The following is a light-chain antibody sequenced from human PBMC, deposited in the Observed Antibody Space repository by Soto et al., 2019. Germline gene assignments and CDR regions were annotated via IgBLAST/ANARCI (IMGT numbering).Light chain of an antibody. CDR3: QAWDSSLVV. J-gene: IGLJ2*01. CDR1: KLGDKY. CDR2: QDS. V-gene: IGLV3-1*01. Sequence: ELTQPPSVSVSPGQTASITCSGDKLGDKYACWYQQKPGQSPVLVIYQDSKRPSGIPERFSGSNSGNTATLTISGTQAMDEADYYCQAWDSSLVVFGGGTQLTVL.